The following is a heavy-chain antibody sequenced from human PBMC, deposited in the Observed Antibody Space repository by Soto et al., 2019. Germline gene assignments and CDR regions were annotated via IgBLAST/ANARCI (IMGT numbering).Heavy chain of an antibody. Sequence: SDTLSLTCTFSVVSISSGGYYCSWIRQHPWKGLEWIGYIYYSGSTYYNPSLKSRVTISVDTSKNQFSLKLSSVTAADTAVYYCARDIAAAGTLGSSNWFDPWGQGTLVTVSS. CDR3: ARDIAAAGTLGSSNWFDP. V-gene: IGHV4-31*03. CDR2: IYYSGST. J-gene: IGHJ5*02. CDR1: VVSISSGGYY. D-gene: IGHD6-13*01.